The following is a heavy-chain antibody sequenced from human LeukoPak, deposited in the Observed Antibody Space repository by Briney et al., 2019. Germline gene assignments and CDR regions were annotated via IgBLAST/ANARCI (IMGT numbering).Heavy chain of an antibody. D-gene: IGHD6-19*01. CDR1: GFTFSNYG. Sequence: PGRSLRLSCAASGFTFSNYGMRWVRQAPGKGLEWVAVIWYEGSIKYYADSVKGRFTISRDNSKNTLYLQMNSRRAEDTAVYYCVRVAVAGNLNNWFDPWGQGTLVTVSS. CDR2: IWYEGSIK. J-gene: IGHJ5*02. CDR3: VRVAVAGNLNNWFDP. V-gene: IGHV3-33*01.